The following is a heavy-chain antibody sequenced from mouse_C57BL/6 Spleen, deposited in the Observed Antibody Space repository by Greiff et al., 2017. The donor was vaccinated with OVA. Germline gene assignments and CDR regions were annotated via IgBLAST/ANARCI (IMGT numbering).Heavy chain of an antibody. V-gene: IGHV1-26*01. Sequence: VQLQQSGPELVKPGASVKISCKASGYTFTDYYMNWVKQSHGKSLEWIGDINPNNGGTSYNQKFKGKATLTVDKSSSTAYMELRNLTSEDSAVYYCARSTTMVKGYWGKGTTLTVSS. J-gene: IGHJ2*01. D-gene: IGHD2-2*01. CDR2: INPNNGGT. CDR3: ARSTTMVKGY. CDR1: GYTFTDYY.